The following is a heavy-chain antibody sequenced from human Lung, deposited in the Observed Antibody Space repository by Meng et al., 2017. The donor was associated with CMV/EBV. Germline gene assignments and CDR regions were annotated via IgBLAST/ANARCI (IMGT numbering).Heavy chain of an antibody. Sequence: ESXKIPCAASGFTFSNAWMSWVRQAPGKGLEWVGRIRSKTDGGTTDYAAPVKGRFTISRDDSKNTLYLQMNSLKTEDTAVYYCTTGGPSDWGQGTLVTVSS. J-gene: IGHJ4*02. CDR3: TTGGPSD. D-gene: IGHD3-16*01. V-gene: IGHV3-15*01. CDR2: IRSKTDGGTT. CDR1: GFTFSNAW.